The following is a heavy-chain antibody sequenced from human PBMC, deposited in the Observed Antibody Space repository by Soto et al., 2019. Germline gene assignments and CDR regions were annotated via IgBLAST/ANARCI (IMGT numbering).Heavy chain of an antibody. D-gene: IGHD6-13*01. CDR1: GGSISSSNW. V-gene: IGHV4-4*02. Sequence: QVQLQESGPGLVKPSGTLSLTCAVSGGSISSSNWWSWVRQPPGKGLEWIGEIYHSGSTNYNPSLKSRITISVDKSKNQFARKLSSVTAADTAVYYCARSAAGNSNYNWFDPWGQGNLVTVSS. J-gene: IGHJ5*02. CDR3: ARSAAGNSNYNWFDP. CDR2: IYHSGST.